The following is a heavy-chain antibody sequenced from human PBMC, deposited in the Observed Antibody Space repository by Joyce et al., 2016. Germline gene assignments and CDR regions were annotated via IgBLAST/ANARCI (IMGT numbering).Heavy chain of an antibody. CDR2: ISGSGGST. D-gene: IGHD2/OR15-2a*01. J-gene: IGHJ6*02. CDR1: ELTFSSYA. CDR3: AKLLYAQYYYGMDV. Sequence: EVQVLESGGGLVQPGGSLRLSCAASELTFSSYAMTWVRQAPGEGLEWVSAISGSGGSTHDADSVKGRFTISRDNSKNTLYLQMNSLRAEDTAIYYCAKLLYAQYYYGMDVWGQGTTVTVSS. V-gene: IGHV3-23*01.